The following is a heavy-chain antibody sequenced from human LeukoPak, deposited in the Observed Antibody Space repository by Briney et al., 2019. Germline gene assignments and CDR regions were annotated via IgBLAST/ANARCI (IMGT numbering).Heavy chain of an antibody. J-gene: IGHJ4*02. Sequence: AVKVSCKASGGTFSSYAISWVRQAPGQGLEWMGGIIPIFGTANYAQKFQGRVTITADKSTSTAYMELSSLRSEDTAVYYCARGEDTMVRGVDYWGQGTLVTVSS. CDR3: ARGEDTMVRGVDY. V-gene: IGHV1-69*06. CDR2: IIPIFGTA. CDR1: GGTFSSYA. D-gene: IGHD3-10*01.